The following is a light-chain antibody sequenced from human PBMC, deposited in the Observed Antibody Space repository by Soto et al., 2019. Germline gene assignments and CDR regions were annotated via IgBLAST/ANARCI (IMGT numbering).Light chain of an antibody. J-gene: IGKJ1*01. V-gene: IGKV1-39*01. CDR2: AAS. Sequence: IQMTQSPSSLSASVGDRVTITCRASQSISSYLNWYQQKPGKAPQLLIYAASTLHSGVPLRFSGSGSGTEFTLTINNLQPEDFATYYCQQSYNAPRTFGQGTKVDIK. CDR1: QSISSY. CDR3: QQSYNAPRT.